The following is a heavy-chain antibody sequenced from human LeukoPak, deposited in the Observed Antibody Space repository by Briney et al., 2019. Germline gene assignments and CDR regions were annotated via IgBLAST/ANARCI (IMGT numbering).Heavy chain of an antibody. CDR2: IYSGGST. V-gene: IGHV4-4*07. D-gene: IGHD1-26*01. CDR1: GGSISSYY. J-gene: IGHJ4*02. Sequence: ASETLSLTCTVSGGSISSYYWSWIRQPAGKGLEWIGRIYSGGSTNYNPSLKSRVTMSVDSSNNQFSLKLSSVTAADTAVFYCARENTGSYREFDCWGQGTLVTVSS. CDR3: ARENTGSYREFDC.